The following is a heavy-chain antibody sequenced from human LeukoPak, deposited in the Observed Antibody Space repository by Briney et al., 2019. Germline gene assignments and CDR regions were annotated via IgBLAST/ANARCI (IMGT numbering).Heavy chain of an antibody. CDR1: GFTFSSYS. CDR2: IYYDGSLK. CDR3: VRDIRSYYCDY. V-gene: IGHV3-33*08. J-gene: IGHJ4*02. Sequence: GGSLRLSCAASGFTFSSYSMNWVRQAPGKGLEWVAVIYYDGSLKYYADSVKGRFTLSRDNSKNTLYLQMDSLRAEDTAVYFCVRDIRSYYCDYWGQGTRVTVSS. D-gene: IGHD3-10*01.